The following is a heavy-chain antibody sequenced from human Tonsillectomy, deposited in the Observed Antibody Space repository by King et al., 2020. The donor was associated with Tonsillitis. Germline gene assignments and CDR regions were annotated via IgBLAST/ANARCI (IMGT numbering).Heavy chain of an antibody. Sequence: HVQLVQSGAEVKKPGASVKVSCKASGYTFTSYGISWVRQAPGQGLEWMGWISAYNGNTNYAQKLQGRVTMTTDTSTSTAYMELRSLRSDDTAVYYCARELSTTSSGWPGDAFDIWGQGTMVTVSS. V-gene: IGHV1-18*01. CDR3: ARELSTTSSGWPGDAFDI. D-gene: IGHD6-19*01. CDR2: ISAYNGNT. CDR1: GYTFTSYG. J-gene: IGHJ3*02.